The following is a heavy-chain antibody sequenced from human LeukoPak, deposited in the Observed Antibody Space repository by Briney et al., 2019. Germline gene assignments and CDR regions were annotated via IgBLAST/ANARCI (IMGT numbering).Heavy chain of an antibody. D-gene: IGHD4-17*01. CDR2: IKQDGSEK. V-gene: IGHV3-7*01. CDR3: ACLRGPSDY. J-gene: IGHJ4*02. CDR1: GFTFSSYW. Sequence: GGSLRLSCAASGFTFSSYWMSWVRQAPGKGPEWVANIKQDGSEKYYVDSVKGRFTISRDNAKNSLYLQMDSLTADDTAVYFCACLRGPSDYWGQGTLVTVSS.